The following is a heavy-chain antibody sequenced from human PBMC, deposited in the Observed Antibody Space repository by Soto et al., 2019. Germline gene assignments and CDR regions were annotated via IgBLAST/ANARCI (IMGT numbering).Heavy chain of an antibody. D-gene: IGHD1-26*01. CDR3: ARGGWANTHYYGMDV. V-gene: IGHV1-8*01. CDR1: GYTFTSYD. J-gene: IGHJ6*02. CDR2: MNPNSGNA. Sequence: ASVKVSCKASGYTFTSYDINWVRQATGQGLEWMGWMNPNSGNAGYAQKFQGRVTMTRNTSISTAYMELSSLRSEDTAVYYCARGGWANTHYYGMDVWGQGTTVTVSS.